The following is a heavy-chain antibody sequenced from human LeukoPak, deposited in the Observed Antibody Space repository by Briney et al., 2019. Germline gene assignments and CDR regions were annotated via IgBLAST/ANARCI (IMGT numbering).Heavy chain of an antibody. V-gene: IGHV3-30*02. CDR2: MRNDGSTQ. D-gene: IGHD1-26*01. CDR1: GFTFRSYA. CDR3: ARDGEIVGARFDY. Sequence: PGGSLRLSCAASGFTFRSYAMHWVRQAPGKGLEWVAYMRNDGSTQYYAEPVKGRFTISRDNAQKSLYLQMDSLRAEDTAFYFCARDGEIVGARFDYWGQGTLVTVSS. J-gene: IGHJ4*02.